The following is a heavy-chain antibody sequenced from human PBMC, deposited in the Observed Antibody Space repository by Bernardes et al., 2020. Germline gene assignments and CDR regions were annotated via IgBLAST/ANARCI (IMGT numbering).Heavy chain of an antibody. V-gene: IGHV3-9*01. Sequence: GGSLRISCAASGFTFDDYTMHWVRKPQGKGLEWVSGISWNSGSIAYADSGKGRFTISRDNAKNSLFLQMNSMRAEDTAFYYCAKGNSGYISSCPSYWGLGTLVTVSS. CDR1: GFTFDDYT. D-gene: IGHD6-13*01. CDR2: ISWNSGSI. CDR3: AKGNSGYISSCPSY. J-gene: IGHJ4*02.